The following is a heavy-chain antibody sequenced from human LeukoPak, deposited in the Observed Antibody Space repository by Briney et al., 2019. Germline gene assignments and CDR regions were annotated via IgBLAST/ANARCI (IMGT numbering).Heavy chain of an antibody. CDR3: ARAAGAAGGQYFDS. Sequence: PSETLSLTCTVSGGSISGYYWGWIWQPAGQGLGWIGRIYSNGDTSYHPSLRSRLTISVAQSTNQLSLKLGPVTAADTAVYYCARAAGAAGGQYFDSWGQGTLVTVSS. V-gene: IGHV4-4*07. D-gene: IGHD6-13*01. J-gene: IGHJ4*02. CDR2: IYSNGDT. CDR1: GGSISGYY.